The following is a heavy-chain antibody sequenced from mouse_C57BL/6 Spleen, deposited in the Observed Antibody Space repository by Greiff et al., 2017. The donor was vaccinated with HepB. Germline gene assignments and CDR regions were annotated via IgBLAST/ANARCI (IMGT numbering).Heavy chain of an antibody. V-gene: IGHV1-52*01. Sequence: QVQLQQPGAELVRPGSSVKLSCKASGYTFTSYWMHWVKQRPIQGLEWIGNIDPSDSETHYNQKFKDKATLTVDKSSSTAYMQLSSLTSEDSAVYYCARRGMGLLVDWYFDVWGTGTTVTVSS. CDR3: ARRGMGLLVDWYFDV. D-gene: IGHD2-3*01. CDR1: GYTFTSYW. J-gene: IGHJ1*03. CDR2: IDPSDSET.